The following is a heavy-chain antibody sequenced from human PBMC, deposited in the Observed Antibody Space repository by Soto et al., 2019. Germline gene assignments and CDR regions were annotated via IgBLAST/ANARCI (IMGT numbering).Heavy chain of an antibody. J-gene: IGHJ4*02. CDR3: ARGKTYCSGGTCYEQFDY. Sequence: SETLSLTCAVYGESFSDYYWRWIRQPPGEGLEWIGEITHSGSSNYNPSLKSRLTMSVDTSKNQFSLKLRSVTAADTAVYYCARGKTYCSGGTCYEQFDYWGQGTLVTVSS. CDR2: ITHSGSS. CDR1: GESFSDYY. D-gene: IGHD2-15*01. V-gene: IGHV4-34*01.